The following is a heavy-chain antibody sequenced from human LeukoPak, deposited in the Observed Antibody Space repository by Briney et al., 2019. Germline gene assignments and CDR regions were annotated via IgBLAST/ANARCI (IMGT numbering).Heavy chain of an antibody. CDR2: INTTGTTI. J-gene: IGHJ3*01. Sequence: PGGSLRLSCAASGFTFSNYYMSWIRHAPGKGLEWVSYINTTGTTIYYADSLKGRFTISRDNAKNSLSLQMDSLRAEDTAVYYCARGDFGRYAFYFWGQGTMVTVSS. D-gene: IGHD2/OR15-2a*01. V-gene: IGHV3-11*01. CDR3: ARGDFGRYAFYF. CDR1: GFTFSNYY.